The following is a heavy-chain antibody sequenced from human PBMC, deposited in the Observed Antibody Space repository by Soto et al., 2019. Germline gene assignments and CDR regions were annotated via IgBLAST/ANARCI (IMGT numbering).Heavy chain of an antibody. CDR3: TRDPLIAVAAYDAFDI. J-gene: IGHJ3*02. CDR1: GFTFSSYG. V-gene: IGHV3-33*01. D-gene: IGHD6-19*01. CDR2: IWYDGSNK. Sequence: PGGSLRLSCAASGFTFSSYGMHWVRQAPGKGLEWVAVIWYDGSNKYYADSVKGRYTISRDDSKNTVYLQMNSLGAGDTAVYYCTRDPLIAVAAYDAFDIWGQGTSVTVSS.